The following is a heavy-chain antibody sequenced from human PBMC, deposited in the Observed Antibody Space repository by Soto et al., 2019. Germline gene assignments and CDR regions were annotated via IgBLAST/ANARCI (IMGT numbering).Heavy chain of an antibody. D-gene: IGHD1-26*01. CDR2: IYYSGST. V-gene: IGHV4-31*03. Sequence: PSETLSLTCTVSGGSISSGGYYWSWIRQHPGKGLEWIGYIYYSGSTYYNPSLKSRVTISVDTSKNQFSLKLSSVTAADTAVYYCATESASDGSYYYYYGMDVWGQGTTVTVSS. CDR3: ATESASDGSYYYYYGMDV. CDR1: GGSISSGGYY. J-gene: IGHJ6*02.